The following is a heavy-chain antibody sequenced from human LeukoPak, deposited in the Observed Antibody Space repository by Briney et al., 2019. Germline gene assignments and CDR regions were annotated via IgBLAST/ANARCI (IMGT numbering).Heavy chain of an antibody. D-gene: IGHD3-10*01. CDR1: GYTFTSYD. V-gene: IGHV1-8*01. Sequence: GASVKVSCKASGYTFTSYDINWVRQATGQGLEWMGWMNPSSGNTGYAQKFQGRVTMTRNTSISTAYMELSSLRSEDTAVYYCARGLTMVRGVIDYWGQGTLVTVSS. CDR2: MNPSSGNT. CDR3: ARGLTMVRGVIDY. J-gene: IGHJ4*02.